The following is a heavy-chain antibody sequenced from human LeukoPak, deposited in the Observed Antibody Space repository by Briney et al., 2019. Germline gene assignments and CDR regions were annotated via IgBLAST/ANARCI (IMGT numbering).Heavy chain of an antibody. V-gene: IGHV3-48*03. Sequence: PGGSLRLSCTASGFTSSDYEMNWVRQAPGRGLEWVSYISSSGSTIYYADSVKGRFTISRDNAKDSLYLQMNSLRAEDTAVYYCAREGSNSFDFWGQGTLVTVSS. D-gene: IGHD2-2*01. CDR3: AREGSNSFDF. CDR1: GFTSSDYE. J-gene: IGHJ4*02. CDR2: ISSSGSTI.